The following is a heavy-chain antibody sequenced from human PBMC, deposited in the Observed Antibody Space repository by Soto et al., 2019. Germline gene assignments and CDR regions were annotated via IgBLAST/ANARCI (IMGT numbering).Heavy chain of an antibody. V-gene: IGHV4-59*12. CDR3: ARDVAHGYTENV. J-gene: IGHJ3*01. CDR2: IYYLGST. CDR1: GGSMSEYF. D-gene: IGHD5-18*01. Sequence: SETLSLTCTVSGGSMSEYFWSWIRQSPGKGLEWIGYIYYLGSTDYNPSLKSRVTMSLDRSNNQVSLKLSSVTAADTAVYFCARDVAHGYTENVWGQGTMVTVSS.